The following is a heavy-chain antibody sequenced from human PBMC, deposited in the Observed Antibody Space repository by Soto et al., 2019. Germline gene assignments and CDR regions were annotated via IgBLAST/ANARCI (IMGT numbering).Heavy chain of an antibody. D-gene: IGHD6-6*01. CDR3: TTVIAARSPTYYYGMDV. V-gene: IGHV3-15*01. CDR1: GFTFSSYPMHW. J-gene: IGHJ6*02. CDR2: IKSETDGGTT. Sequence: PGGSLRLSCSASGFTFSSYPMHWMSWVRQAPGKGLEWVGRIKSETDGGTTDYAAPVKGRFTISRDDSKNTLNLQMNSLKTEDTAVYYCTTVIAARSPTYYYGMDVWGQGTTVTVSS.